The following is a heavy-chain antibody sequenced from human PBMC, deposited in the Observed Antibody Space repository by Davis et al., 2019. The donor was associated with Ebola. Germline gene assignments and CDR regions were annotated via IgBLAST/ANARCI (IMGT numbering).Heavy chain of an antibody. CDR3: TTDGRDGYNRFDY. J-gene: IGHJ4*02. CDR2: ISGSGGST. CDR1: GFTFSSYA. D-gene: IGHD5-24*01. Sequence: GESLKISCAASGFTFSSYAMSWVRQAPGKGLEWVSAISGSGGSTYYADSVKGRFTISRDNSKNTLYLQMNSLRAEDTAVYYCTTDGRDGYNRFDYWGQGTLVTVSS. V-gene: IGHV3-23*01.